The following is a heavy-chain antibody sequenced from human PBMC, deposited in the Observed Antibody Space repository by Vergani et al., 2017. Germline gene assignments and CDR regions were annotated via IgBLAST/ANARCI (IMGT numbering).Heavy chain of an antibody. D-gene: IGHD6-6*01. Sequence: QVQLVESGGGVVQPGRSLRLSCAASGFTFSSYGMHWVRQAPGKGLEWVAVIWYDGSNKYYADSVKGRFTISRDNSKNTLYLQMNSLRAEDTAVYYCARVGAARPIPYYYYYGMDVWGQGTTVTVSS. CDR3: ARVGAARPIPYYYYYGMDV. CDR2: IWYDGSNK. V-gene: IGHV3-33*01. CDR1: GFTFSSYG. J-gene: IGHJ6*02.